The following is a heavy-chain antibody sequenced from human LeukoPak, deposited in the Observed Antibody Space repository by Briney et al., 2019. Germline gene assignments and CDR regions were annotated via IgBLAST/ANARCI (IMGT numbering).Heavy chain of an antibody. CDR2: ISAYNGNT. CDR1: GYTFTSYD. V-gene: IGHV1-18*01. CDR3: AREYRYSGSYYLGY. Sequence: ASVKVSCKASGYTFTSYDINWVRQAPGQGLEWMGWISAYNGNTNYAQKLQGRVTMTTDTSTSTAYMELRSLRSDDTAVYYCAREYRYSGSYYLGYWGQGTLVTVSS. J-gene: IGHJ4*02. D-gene: IGHD1-26*01.